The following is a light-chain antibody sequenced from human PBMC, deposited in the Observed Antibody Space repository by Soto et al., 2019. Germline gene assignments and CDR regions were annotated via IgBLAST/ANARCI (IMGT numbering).Light chain of an antibody. CDR1: QDISSY. J-gene: IGKJ1*01. CDR3: QQSYSTTWT. Sequence: DIQLTQSPSFLSASVGDRVTITCRASQDISSYLAWYQQKPGKAPKLLIFGASTLQSGVPSGFSGSGSGTEFTLTISSLQPEDFATYYCQQSYSTTWTFGQGTKVDIK. V-gene: IGKV1-9*01. CDR2: GAS.